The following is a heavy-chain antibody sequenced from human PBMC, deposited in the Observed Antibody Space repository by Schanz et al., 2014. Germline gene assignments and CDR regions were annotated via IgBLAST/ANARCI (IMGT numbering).Heavy chain of an antibody. J-gene: IGHJ3*02. D-gene: IGHD4-17*01. Sequence: QVQLQESGPGLVKPSQTLSLTCSVSGGSISSGSYYWNWIRQPAGKGLEWIGRVYTSGSTNYNPSLKSRVTISRETPKNQFSLKLNSVTAADTAVYYCARDRGHGDLPGDIWGQGTMVTVSS. CDR1: GGSISSGSYY. CDR3: ARDRGHGDLPGDI. V-gene: IGHV4-61*02. CDR2: VYTSGST.